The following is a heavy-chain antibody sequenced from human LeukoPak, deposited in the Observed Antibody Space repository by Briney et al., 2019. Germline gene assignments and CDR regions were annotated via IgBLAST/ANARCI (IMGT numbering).Heavy chain of an antibody. J-gene: IGHJ4*02. CDR3: AKGLSESIYEALDS. CDR2: ISGSGGST. CDR1: GFTFSSYA. V-gene: IGHV3-23*01. D-gene: IGHD1-26*01. Sequence: GGSLRLSCAASGFTFSSYAMSWVRQAPGNGREWVSSISGSGGSTYYADSVKGRFTISRDNSKNTLYLQMNSLRAEDTAVYYCAKGLSESIYEALDSWGEGTLVSVSS.